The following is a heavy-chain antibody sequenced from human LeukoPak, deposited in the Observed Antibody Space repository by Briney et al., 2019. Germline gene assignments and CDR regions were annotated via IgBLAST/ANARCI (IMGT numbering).Heavy chain of an antibody. CDR2: MNPNSGNT. J-gene: IGHJ4*02. V-gene: IGHV1-8*01. CDR3: ARGSLPSDYYDSSGYPDY. D-gene: IGHD3-22*01. CDR1: GYTFTSYD. Sequence: ASVKVSCKASGYTFTSYDINRVRQATGQGLEWMGWMNPNSGNTGYAQKFQGRVTMTRNTSISTAYMELSSLRSEDTAVYYCARGSLPSDYYDSSGYPDYWGQGTLVTVSS.